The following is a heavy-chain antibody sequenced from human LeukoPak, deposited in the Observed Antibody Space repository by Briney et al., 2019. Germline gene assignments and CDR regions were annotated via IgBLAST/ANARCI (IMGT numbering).Heavy chain of an antibody. CDR2: ISWNSGSI. J-gene: IGHJ3*02. CDR3: AKEQAVDTAMGDAFDI. Sequence: GGSLRLSCAASGFTFDDYAMHWVRQAPGKGLEWVSGISWNSGSIGYADSVKGRFTISRDNAKNSLYLQMNSLRAEDTALYYCAKEQAVDTAMGDAFDIWGQGTMVTVSS. CDR1: GFTFDDYA. V-gene: IGHV3-9*01. D-gene: IGHD5-18*01.